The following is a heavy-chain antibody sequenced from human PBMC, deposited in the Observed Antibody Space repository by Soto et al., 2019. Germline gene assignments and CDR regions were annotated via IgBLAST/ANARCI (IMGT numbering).Heavy chain of an antibody. CDR2: IYYSGST. CDR3: VRGGVIENYFDY. CDR1: GGSISSYY. V-gene: IGHV4-59*01. Sequence: SETLSLTCTVSGGSISSYYWSWIRQPPGKGLEWIGYIYYSGSTNYNPSLKSQVTISVDTSKNQFSLKLSSVTAADTAVYYCVRGGVIENYFDYWGQGTLVTVSS. J-gene: IGHJ4*02. D-gene: IGHD3-16*02.